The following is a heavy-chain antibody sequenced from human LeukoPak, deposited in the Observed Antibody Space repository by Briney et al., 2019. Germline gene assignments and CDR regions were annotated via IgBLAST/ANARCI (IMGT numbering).Heavy chain of an antibody. CDR1: GGSISSGSYY. CDR3: ARDSGGAIYY. CDR2: IYTSGST. V-gene: IGHV4-61*02. Sequence: SETLSLTCAVSGGSISSGSYYWSWIRQPAGKGLEWIGRIYTSGSTNYNPSLKSRVTISVDTSKNQFSLKLSSVTAADTAVYYCARDSGGAIYYWGQGTLVTVSS. D-gene: IGHD3-16*01. J-gene: IGHJ4*02.